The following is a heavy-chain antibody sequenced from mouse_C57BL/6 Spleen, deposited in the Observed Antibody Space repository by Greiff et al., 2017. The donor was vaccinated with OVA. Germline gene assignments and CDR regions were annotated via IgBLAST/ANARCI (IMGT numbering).Heavy chain of an antibody. Sequence: QVQLQQSGPELVKPGASVKISCKASGYAFSSSWMNWVKQRPGKGLEWIGRIYPGDGDTNYNGKFKGKATLTADKSSRTAYMQLSSLTSEDSAVYFCARDSSGYYFDYWGQGTTLTVSS. D-gene: IGHD3-2*02. V-gene: IGHV1-82*01. CDR2: IYPGDGDT. J-gene: IGHJ2*01. CDR3: ARDSSGYYFDY. CDR1: GYAFSSSW.